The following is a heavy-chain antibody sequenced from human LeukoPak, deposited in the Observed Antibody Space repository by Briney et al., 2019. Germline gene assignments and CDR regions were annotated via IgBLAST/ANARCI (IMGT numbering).Heavy chain of an antibody. D-gene: IGHD2-15*01. Sequence: GGSLRLSCAASGFTFSSYGMHWVRQAPGKGLEWVAFIRYDGSNKYYADSVKGRFTISRDNSKNTLYLQMNSLRAEDTAVYYCARDLEEHCSGGSCSLFDYWGQGTLVTVSS. CDR2: IRYDGSNK. V-gene: IGHV3-30*02. J-gene: IGHJ4*02. CDR3: ARDLEEHCSGGSCSLFDY. CDR1: GFTFSSYG.